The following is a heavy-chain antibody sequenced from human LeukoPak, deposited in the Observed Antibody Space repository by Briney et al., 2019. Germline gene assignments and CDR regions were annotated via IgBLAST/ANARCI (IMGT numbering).Heavy chain of an antibody. V-gene: IGHV3-23*01. CDR2: ISGSGGST. CDR1: GFTFSSYA. CDR3: APLGVLISGYRAFDI. J-gene: IGHJ3*02. D-gene: IGHD3-3*01. Sequence: PGGSLRLSCAASGFTFSSYAMSWVRQAPGKGLEWVSAISGSGGSTYYADSVKGRFTISRDNAKTSLYLQMNSLRAEDTAVYYCAPLGVLISGYRAFDIWGQGTMVAVSS.